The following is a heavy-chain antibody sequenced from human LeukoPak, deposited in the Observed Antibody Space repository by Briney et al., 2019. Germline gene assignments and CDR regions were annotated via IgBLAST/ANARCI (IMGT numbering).Heavy chain of an antibody. CDR3: ARTVGATRPVDY. J-gene: IGHJ4*02. Sequence: TGGSLRLSCAVSGFIFSNYAMHWVRQAPGKGLEWVAVTAYDGSNEYYADSVKGRFTISRDNAKNSLYLQMNSLRAEDTAVYYCARTVGATRPVDYWGQGTLVTVSS. CDR1: GFIFSNYA. D-gene: IGHD1-26*01. V-gene: IGHV3-30*04. CDR2: TAYDGSNE.